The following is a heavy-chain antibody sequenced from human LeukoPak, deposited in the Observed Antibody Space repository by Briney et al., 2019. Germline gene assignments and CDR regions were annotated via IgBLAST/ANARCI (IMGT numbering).Heavy chain of an antibody. CDR1: GYTFTSYY. D-gene: IGHD5-18*01. V-gene: IGHV1-46*01. Sequence: ASVKVSCKASGYTFTSYYMHWVRQAPGQGLEWMGIINPSGGSTSYAQKFQGRVTMTEDTSTDTAYMELSSLRSEDTAVYYCAYRHGGFAFDIWGQGTMVTVSS. J-gene: IGHJ3*02. CDR3: AYRHGGFAFDI. CDR2: INPSGGST.